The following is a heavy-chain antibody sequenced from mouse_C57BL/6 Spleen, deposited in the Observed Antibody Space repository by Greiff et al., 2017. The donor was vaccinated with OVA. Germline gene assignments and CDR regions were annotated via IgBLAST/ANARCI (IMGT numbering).Heavy chain of an antibody. D-gene: IGHD3-1*01. CDR3: ARHWHNYAMDY. CDR2: IYPSDSET. Sequence: QVQLKQPGAELVRPGSSVKLSCKASGYTFTSYWMDWVKQRPGQGLEWIGNIYPSDSETHYNQKFKGKATLTVDKSSSTAYMQLRSLTSEDSAVYFCARHWHNYAMDYWGQGTSVTVSS. V-gene: IGHV1-61*01. J-gene: IGHJ4*01. CDR1: GYTFTSYW.